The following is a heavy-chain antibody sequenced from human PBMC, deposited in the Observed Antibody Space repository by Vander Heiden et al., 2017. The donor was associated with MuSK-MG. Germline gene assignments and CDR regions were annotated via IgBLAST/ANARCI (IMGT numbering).Heavy chain of an antibody. CDR3: ASDIDYDSSGYWGYYYYYYMDV. J-gene: IGHJ6*03. V-gene: IGHV1-69*10. D-gene: IGHD3-22*01. CDR2: IIPILGIA. Sequence: ACAADLNSYDTSWVRKAPGQGLEWMGGIIPILGIANYAQKFQGRVTITADKSTSTAYMELSSLRSEDTAVYYCASDIDYDSSGYWGYYYYYYMDVWGKGPTVTVSS. CDR1: AADLNSYD.